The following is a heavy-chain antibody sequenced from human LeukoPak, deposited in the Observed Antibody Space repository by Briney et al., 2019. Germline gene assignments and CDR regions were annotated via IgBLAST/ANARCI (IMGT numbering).Heavy chain of an antibody. CDR1: GFTFSDYY. V-gene: IGHV3-11*01. J-gene: IGHJ6*02. CDR3: ARNRYSSGWNYYYYYYGMDV. CDR2: ISSSGSTI. Sequence: SGGSLRLSCAASGFTFSDYYMSWIRQAPGKGLEWVSYISSSGSTIYYADSVKGRFTISRDNAKNSLYLQMNSLRAEDTAVYYCARNRYSSGWNYYYYYYGMDVWGQGTTVTVSS. D-gene: IGHD6-19*01.